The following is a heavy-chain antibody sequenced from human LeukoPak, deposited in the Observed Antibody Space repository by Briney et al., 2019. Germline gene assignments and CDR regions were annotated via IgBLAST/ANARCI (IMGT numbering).Heavy chain of an antibody. V-gene: IGHV3-15*07. D-gene: IGHD5-18*01. J-gene: IGHJ4*02. CDR1: GFTFNNAW. CDR2: FKSKTDGGTT. Sequence: PGGSLRLSCAASGFTFNNAWMNWVRQAPGKGLEWVGRFKSKTDGGTTDYAAPVKGRFTISRDDSKNTLYLQMNSLRTEDTAVYYCAREDTSLVIAYWGQGTLVTVSS. CDR3: AREDTSLVIAY.